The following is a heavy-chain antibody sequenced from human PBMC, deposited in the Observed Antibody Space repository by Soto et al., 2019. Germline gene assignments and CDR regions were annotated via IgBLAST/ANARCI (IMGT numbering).Heavy chain of an antibody. CDR3: ARHVI. CDR1: GFSFSASW. V-gene: IGHV3-7*01. CDR2: ISPDGSKM. Sequence: EVPLGESGVGLVQPGGSLRLACAASGFSFSASWMSWARQVPGKGLEWVANISPDGSKMSYVDSVNDRFTISRGNAQNTLYLQMNSLRAEDTAVYYCARHVIRGQGTLVTVSS. D-gene: IGHD2-21*01. J-gene: IGHJ4*02.